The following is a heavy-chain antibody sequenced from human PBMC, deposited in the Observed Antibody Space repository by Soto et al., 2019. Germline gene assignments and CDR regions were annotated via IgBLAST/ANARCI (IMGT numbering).Heavy chain of an antibody. Sequence: QVQLVQSGAEVKKPGASVKVSCKASGYTFTSYGISWVRQAPGQGLEWMGWISAYNGNTNYAQKLQGRVTMTTDTATSTACRGLRSLRSDDTAVYYCARDKGDGSGSYYGYWGQGTLVTVSS. CDR1: GYTFTSYG. CDR3: ARDKGDGSGSYYGY. V-gene: IGHV1-18*01. D-gene: IGHD3-10*01. J-gene: IGHJ4*02. CDR2: ISAYNGNT.